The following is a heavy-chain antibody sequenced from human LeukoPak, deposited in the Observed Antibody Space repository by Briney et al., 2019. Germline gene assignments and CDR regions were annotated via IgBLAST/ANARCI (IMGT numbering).Heavy chain of an antibody. V-gene: IGHV3-23*01. Sequence: GGSLRLSCAASGFTFSSYAMSWVRQAPGKGLEWVSGISGGGGSIHYADSVKGRFTISRDNSMNTLYLQMNSLRGEDTAVYYCARYRSVTTGKRFFDYWGQGTLVTVSS. J-gene: IGHJ4*02. CDR1: GFTFSSYA. D-gene: IGHD4-17*01. CDR2: ISGGGGSI. CDR3: ARYRSVTTGKRFFDY.